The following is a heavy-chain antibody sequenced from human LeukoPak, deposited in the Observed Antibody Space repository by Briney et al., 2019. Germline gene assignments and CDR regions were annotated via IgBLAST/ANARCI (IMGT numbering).Heavy chain of an antibody. Sequence: PGGSLRLSCSASGFTFSSYAMHWVRQAPGKGLEYVSAISSNGGSTYYADSVKGRFTISRGNSKNTLYLQMSSLRAEDTAVYYCVKDETDIVATILGDWGQGTLVTVSS. J-gene: IGHJ4*02. V-gene: IGHV3-64D*09. CDR2: ISSNGGST. CDR3: VKDETDIVATILGD. D-gene: IGHD5-12*01. CDR1: GFTFSSYA.